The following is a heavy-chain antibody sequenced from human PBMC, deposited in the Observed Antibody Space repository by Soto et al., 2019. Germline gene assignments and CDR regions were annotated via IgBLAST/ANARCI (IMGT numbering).Heavy chain of an antibody. CDR3: AGQVQYYRLWFDH. Sequence: QVQLQESGPGLVKPSQTLSLTCTVSGCSISSGGYYWSWLRQRPGKGLEWIGYIYYSGSTYYNPSVTTRVTILVDASKNHFSVKLSSVTAADTDVYYCAGQVQYYRLWFDHWGQGTLVTVSS. V-gene: IGHV4-31*03. CDR1: GCSISSGGYY. J-gene: IGHJ5*02. D-gene: IGHD3-10*01. CDR2: IYYSGST.